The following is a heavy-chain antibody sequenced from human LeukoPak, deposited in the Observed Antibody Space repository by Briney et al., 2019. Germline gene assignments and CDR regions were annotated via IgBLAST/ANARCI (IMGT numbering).Heavy chain of an antibody. J-gene: IGHJ4*02. CDR3: ASSLGYCSSTSCYTRSNY. CDR1: GGSISSGGYY. CDR2: IYHTGNT. V-gene: IGHV4-30-2*01. Sequence: SQTLSLTCTVSGGSISSGGYYWSWIRQPPGKGLEWIGYIYHTGNTYYNPSLKSRVTISVDRSKNQFSLNPSSVTAADTAVYYCASSLGYCSSTSCYTRSNYWGQGTLVTVSS. D-gene: IGHD2-2*02.